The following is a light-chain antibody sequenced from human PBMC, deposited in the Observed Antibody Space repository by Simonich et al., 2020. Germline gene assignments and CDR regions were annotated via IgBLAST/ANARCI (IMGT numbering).Light chain of an antibody. V-gene: IGLV3-19*01. CDR1: SLRSYY. CDR2: GKN. Sequence: SSELTQDPAVSVALGQTVRITCQGDSLRSYYASWYQQTPGQAPVLVIYGKNNRPSAIPDRFSGSSSGNTASLTITGAQAEDEADYYCNSRDSSGNHVVFGGGTKLTVL. J-gene: IGLJ2*01. CDR3: NSRDSSGNHVV.